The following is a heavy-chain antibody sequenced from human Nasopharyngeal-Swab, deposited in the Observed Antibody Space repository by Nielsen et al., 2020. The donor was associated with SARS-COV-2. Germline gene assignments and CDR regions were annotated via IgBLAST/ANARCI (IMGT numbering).Heavy chain of an antibody. CDR2: ISAYNGNT. CDR3: ARVGRYGWFDP. D-gene: IGHD1-26*01. Sequence: VMVSCWASGGISTSYGISWVRQAPGQGLEWMGWISAYNGNTNYAQKLQGRVTMTTDTSTSTAYMELRSLRSDDTAVYYCARVGRYGWFDPWGQGTLVTVSS. V-gene: IGHV1-18*01. CDR1: GGISTSYG. J-gene: IGHJ5*02.